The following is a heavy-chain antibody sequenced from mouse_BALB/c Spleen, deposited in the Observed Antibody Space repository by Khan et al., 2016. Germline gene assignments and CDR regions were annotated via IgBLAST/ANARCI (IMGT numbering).Heavy chain of an antibody. CDR1: GYSITSGYS. CDR3: VVIHYYGYDY. CDR2: IHYLGGT. J-gene: IGHJ2*01. Sequence: EVQLQESGPDLVKPSQSISLTCTVTGYSITSGYSWHWIRQFPGNRLEWMGYIHYLGGTNYNPSLKGRISITRDTSKNQFFLQLNSVTTEDTATYYCVVIHYYGYDYWGQGTTLTVSS. V-gene: IGHV3-1*02. D-gene: IGHD1-2*01.